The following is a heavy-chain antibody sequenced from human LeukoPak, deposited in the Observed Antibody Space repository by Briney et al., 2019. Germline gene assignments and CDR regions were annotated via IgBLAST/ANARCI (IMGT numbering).Heavy chain of an antibody. J-gene: IGHJ5*02. CDR2: IKTDGSDK. V-gene: IGHV3-7*05. CDR3: AREAGPAYCSTTSCLNWFNP. D-gene: IGHD2-2*01. Sequence: GGSLRLSCEASRFTFSSSWMSWVRPAPGKGLERVANIKTDGSDKYYVDSVKGRFTISRDNAKNSLYLEMNSLRAEDTAVYYCAREAGPAYCSTTSCLNWFNPWGQGTLVTVSS. CDR1: RFTFSSSW.